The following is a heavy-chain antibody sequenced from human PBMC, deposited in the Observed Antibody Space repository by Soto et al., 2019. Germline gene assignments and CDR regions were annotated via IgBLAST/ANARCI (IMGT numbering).Heavy chain of an antibody. D-gene: IGHD2-2*01. CDR3: ASVPAAMSGWFDP. CDR2: INHSGST. CDR1: GGSFSGYY. J-gene: IGHJ5*02. V-gene: IGHV4-34*01. Sequence: QVQLQQWGAGLLKPSETLSLTCAVYGGSFSGYYWSWIRQPPGKGLEWIGEINHSGSTNYNPSLKRRVTISVDTSKNQCSLKLSSVTAADTAVYYCASVPAAMSGWFDPWGQGTLVTVSS.